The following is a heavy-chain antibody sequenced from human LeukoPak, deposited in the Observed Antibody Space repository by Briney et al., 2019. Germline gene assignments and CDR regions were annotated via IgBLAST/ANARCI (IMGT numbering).Heavy chain of an antibody. V-gene: IGHV4-59*08. D-gene: IGHD6-6*01. J-gene: IGHJ5*02. Sequence: SETLSLTCTVSGGSINTYYWSWIRQRPGKGLEWMGYIYYSGSTNYSPSLKSRVTISVDTSKNPFSLKLSSVTAADTAVYYCARLGVRYSTSSWWFDPWGQGILVTVSS. CDR1: GGSINTYY. CDR3: ARLGVRYSTSSWWFDP. CDR2: IYYSGST.